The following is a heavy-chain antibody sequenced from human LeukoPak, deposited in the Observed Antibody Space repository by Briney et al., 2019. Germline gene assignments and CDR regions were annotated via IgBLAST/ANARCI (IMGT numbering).Heavy chain of an antibody. D-gene: IGHD5-18*01. CDR2: ITSGSSYI. CDR1: GFTFSSYN. Sequence: GGSLRLSCAASGFTFSSYNMNWVRQAPGQGLEWVSSITSGSSYIYYADSVKGRFTISRDNAKSSLYLQMNSLRAEDTAVYYCARGDTVPLFRAYYYMDVWGKGTTVTVSS. V-gene: IGHV3-21*01. J-gene: IGHJ6*03. CDR3: ARGDTVPLFRAYYYMDV.